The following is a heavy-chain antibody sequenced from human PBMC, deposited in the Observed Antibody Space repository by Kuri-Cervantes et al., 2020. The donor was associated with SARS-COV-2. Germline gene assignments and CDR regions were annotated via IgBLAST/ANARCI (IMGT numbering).Heavy chain of an antibody. J-gene: IGHJ4*02. CDR2: ISSSSSYI. CDR1: GFTSRGYR. CDR3: ARVSLALWELRFVSSVRRGYYFDY. V-gene: IGHV3-21*01. Sequence: GGPLRLPCAPSGFTSRGYRMNWARQAPGKGLEWVSSISSSSSYIYYADSVKGRFTISRDNAKTSLYLQMNSLRAEDTAVYNCARVSLALWELRFVSSVRRGYYFDYWGQGTLVTVSS. D-gene: IGHD1-26*01.